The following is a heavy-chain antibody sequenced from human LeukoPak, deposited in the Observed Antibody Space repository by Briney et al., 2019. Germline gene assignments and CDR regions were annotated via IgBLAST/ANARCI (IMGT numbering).Heavy chain of an antibody. V-gene: IGHV3-21*01. CDR2: ISSSSSYI. CDR3: ARGVGFCSSTSCYDGY. J-gene: IGHJ4*02. D-gene: IGHD2-2*01. CDR1: GFTFSSYS. Sequence: PGGSLRLSCAASGFTFSSYSMNWVRQAPGKGLECVSSISSSSSYIYYADSVKGRFTISRDNAKNSLYLQMNSLRAEDTAVYYCARGVGFCSSTSCYDGYWGQGTLVTVSS.